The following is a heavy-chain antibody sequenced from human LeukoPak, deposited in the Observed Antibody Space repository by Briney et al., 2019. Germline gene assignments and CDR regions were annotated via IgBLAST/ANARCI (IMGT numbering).Heavy chain of an antibody. Sequence: SETLSLTCTVSGGSISSYYWSWIRQPPGKGLEWIGEINHSGSTNYNPSLKSRVTISVDTSKNQFSLKLSSVTAADTAVYYCARCDGITISSSGTDVWGQGTTVTVSS. CDR1: GGSISSYY. CDR3: ARCDGITISSSGTDV. J-gene: IGHJ6*02. V-gene: IGHV4-34*01. CDR2: INHSGST. D-gene: IGHD3-10*01.